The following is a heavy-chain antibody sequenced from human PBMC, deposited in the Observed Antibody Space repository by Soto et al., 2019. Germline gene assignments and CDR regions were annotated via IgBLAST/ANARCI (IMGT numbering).Heavy chain of an antibody. D-gene: IGHD3-10*01. CDR1: GFTFGDYA. J-gene: IGHJ4*02. Sequence: GGSLRLSCTTSGFTFGDYAMGWFRQAPGKGLEWVGFIRSKGCGGTIEYAASVKGRFTISRDESKGIADLHMNSLKIEDTALYYCARGLWFGELFYAYFDYWGLGTLVTVSS. V-gene: IGHV3-49*03. CDR3: ARGLWFGELFYAYFDY. CDR2: IRSKGCGGTI.